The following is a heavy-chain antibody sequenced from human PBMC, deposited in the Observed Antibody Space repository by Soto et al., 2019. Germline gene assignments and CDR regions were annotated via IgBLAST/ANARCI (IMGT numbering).Heavy chain of an antibody. Sequence: NPSETLSLTCTVSGGSISSYYWSWIRQPPGKGLEWIGYIYYSGSTNYNPSLKSRVTISVDTSKNQFSLKLSSVTAADTAVYYCARTYSSSSYFDYWGQGTLVTVSS. J-gene: IGHJ4*02. D-gene: IGHD6-6*01. CDR1: GGSISSYY. CDR2: IYYSGST. V-gene: IGHV4-59*08. CDR3: ARTYSSSSYFDY.